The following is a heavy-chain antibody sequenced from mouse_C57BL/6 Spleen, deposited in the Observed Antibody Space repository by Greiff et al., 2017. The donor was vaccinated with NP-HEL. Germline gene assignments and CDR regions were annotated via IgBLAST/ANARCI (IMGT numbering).Heavy chain of an antibody. J-gene: IGHJ4*01. CDR1: GYSITSGYD. CDR2: ISYSGST. V-gene: IGHV3-1*01. D-gene: IGHD3-1*01. Sequence: EVKLQESGPGMVKPSQSLSLTCTVTGYSITSGYDWHWIRHFPGNKLEWMGYISYSGSTNYNPSLKSRISITHDTSKNHFFLKLNSVTTEDTATYYCARDRDGYYAMDYWGQGTSVTVSS. CDR3: ARDRDGYYAMDY.